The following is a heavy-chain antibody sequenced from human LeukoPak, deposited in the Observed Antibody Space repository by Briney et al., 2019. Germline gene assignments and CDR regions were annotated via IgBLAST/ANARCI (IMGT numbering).Heavy chain of an antibody. Sequence: GGSLRLSCSASGFTFDDYAVSWFRQAPGKGLEWVGFIRSKAFGGTPEYAASVRGRFTISRDDSKSIAYLQMNSLKTEDTAVYYYTRNTLAVRFDYWSQGTLVTVSS. J-gene: IGHJ4*02. CDR3: TRNTLAVRFDY. CDR2: IRSKAFGGTP. D-gene: IGHD2-21*01. V-gene: IGHV3-49*03. CDR1: GFTFDDYA.